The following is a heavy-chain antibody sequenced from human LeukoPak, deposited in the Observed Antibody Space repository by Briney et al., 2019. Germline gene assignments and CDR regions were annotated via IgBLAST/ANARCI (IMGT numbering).Heavy chain of an antibody. CDR3: ARLPAYCSSTSCYYDY. Sequence: GGSLRLSCVASGFTFSSNSMNWVRQAPGKGLEWVSYISSASGSIYYVDSVKGRFTVSRDNAKNSLFLHMNSLRAEDTAVYYCARLPAYCSSTSCYYDYWGQGTLVTVSS. CDR1: GFTFSSNS. CDR2: ISSASGSI. D-gene: IGHD2-2*01. V-gene: IGHV3-48*04. J-gene: IGHJ4*02.